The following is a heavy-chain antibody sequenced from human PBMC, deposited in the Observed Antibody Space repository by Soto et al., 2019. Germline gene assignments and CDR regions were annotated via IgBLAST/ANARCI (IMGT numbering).Heavy chain of an antibody. CDR1: GYTFTSYG. CDR3: AREGVAVVRGYYFDY. V-gene: IGHV1-2*02. J-gene: IGHJ4*02. D-gene: IGHD6-19*01. Sequence: ASVKVSCKASGYTFTSYGISWVRQAPGQGLEWMGWINPNSGSTNYAQKFQGRVTMTRDTSISTAYMELSRLRSDDTAVYYCAREGVAVVRGYYFDYWGQGTLVTVSS. CDR2: INPNSGST.